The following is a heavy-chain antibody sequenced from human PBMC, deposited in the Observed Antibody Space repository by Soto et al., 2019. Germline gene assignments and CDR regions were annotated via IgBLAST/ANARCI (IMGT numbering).Heavy chain of an antibody. CDR2: IYYSGST. Sequence: SETQSLTSTVSGGYIGSSSHYWGWIRQPPGKGLEWIGYIYYSGSTNYNPSLKSRVTISVDTSKNQFSLKLSSVTAADTAVYYCARAPRGNYGYPSYFDYWGQGTLVTVSS. V-gene: IGHV4-61*05. D-gene: IGHD3-10*01. CDR1: GGYIGSSSHY. J-gene: IGHJ4*02. CDR3: ARAPRGNYGYPSYFDY.